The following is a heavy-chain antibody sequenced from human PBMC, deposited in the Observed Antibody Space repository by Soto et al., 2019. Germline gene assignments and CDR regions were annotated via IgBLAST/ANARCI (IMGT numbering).Heavy chain of an antibody. D-gene: IGHD5-12*01. CDR3: ERGRSGQIVVFY. Sequence: SVNVSCKASGYTFTGHYIHWVRQAPEQGPEWMGEIGPESGATRYAQKFQGRVTMTRDMSITTVYMELNNLSPDDTAVYYCERGRSGQIVVFYWGQGTPVTVSS. CDR2: IGPESGAT. J-gene: IGHJ4*02. V-gene: IGHV1-2*02. CDR1: GYTFTGHY.